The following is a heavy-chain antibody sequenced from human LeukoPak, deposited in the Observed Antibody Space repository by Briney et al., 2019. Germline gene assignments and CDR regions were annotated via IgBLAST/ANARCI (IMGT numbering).Heavy chain of an antibody. D-gene: IGHD3-3*01. CDR1: GFTFINSY. CDR3: ARYPYDFWSGYYLPFDY. CDR2: ISSSGSTI. Sequence: GGSLRLSCAASGFTFINSYMSWVRQAPGKGLEWVSYISSSGSTIYYADSVKGRFTISRDNAKNSLYLQMNSLRAEDTAVYYCARYPYDFWSGYYLPFDYWGQGTLVTVSS. J-gene: IGHJ4*02. V-gene: IGHV3-11*01.